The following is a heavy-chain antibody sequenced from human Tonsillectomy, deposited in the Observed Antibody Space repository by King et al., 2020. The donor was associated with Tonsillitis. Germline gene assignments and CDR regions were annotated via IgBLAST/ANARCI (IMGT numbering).Heavy chain of an antibody. CDR2: IYYSGST. CDR3: ARENRGNYYDSSGYYNYFDY. J-gene: IGHJ4*02. Sequence: QLQESGPGLVKPSQTLSLTCTVSGVSISSGDYYWSWIRQPPGKGLEWIGYIYYSGSTYYNPSLKSRVTISVDTSKNQFSLKLSSVTAADTAVYYCARENRGNYYDSSGYYNYFDYRGQGTLVTVSS. V-gene: IGHV4-30-4*01. D-gene: IGHD3-22*01. CDR1: GVSISSGDYY.